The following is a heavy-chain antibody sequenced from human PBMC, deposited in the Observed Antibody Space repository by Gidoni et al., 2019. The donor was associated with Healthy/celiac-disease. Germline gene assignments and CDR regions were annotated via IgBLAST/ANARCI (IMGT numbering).Heavy chain of an antibody. CDR2: IYPGDSDT. J-gene: IGHJ4*02. D-gene: IGHD4-17*01. Sequence: RQMPGKGLEWMGIIYPGDSDTRYSPSFQGQVTISADKSISTAYLQWSSLKASDTAMYYCARGGPVDDYGDYDFDYWGQGTLVTVSS. V-gene: IGHV5-51*01. CDR3: ARGGPVDDYGDYDFDY.